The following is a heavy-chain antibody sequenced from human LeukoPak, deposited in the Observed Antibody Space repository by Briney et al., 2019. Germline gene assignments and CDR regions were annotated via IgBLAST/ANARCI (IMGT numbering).Heavy chain of an antibody. CDR1: GGSFSGYY. V-gene: IGHV4-59*01. CDR2: IYYSGST. D-gene: IGHD6-19*01. J-gene: IGHJ4*02. CDR3: ARAVQGYSSGWYSFYFDY. Sequence: SETLSLTCAVYGGSFSGYYWSWIRQPPGKGLEWIGYIYYSGSTNYNPSLKSRVTISVGTSKNQFSLKLSSVTAADTAVYYCARAVQGYSSGWYSFYFDYWGQGTLVTVSS.